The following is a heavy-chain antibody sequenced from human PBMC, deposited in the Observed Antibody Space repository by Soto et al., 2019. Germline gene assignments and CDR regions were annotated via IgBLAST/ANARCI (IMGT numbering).Heavy chain of an antibody. CDR3: AAEGSYDILTGFYTPRSFDT. CDR2: IYYSGTT. CDR1: GGSITRYY. J-gene: IGHJ3*02. Sequence: PSETLSLTCTVSGGSITRYYWTWIRQPPGKGLEWIGNIYYSGTTNYNPSLKSRVSISVDTSKNQFSLTLRSVTAADTAVYYCAAEGSYDILTGFYTPRSFDTWGQGTMVTVSS. D-gene: IGHD3-9*01. V-gene: IGHV4-59*01.